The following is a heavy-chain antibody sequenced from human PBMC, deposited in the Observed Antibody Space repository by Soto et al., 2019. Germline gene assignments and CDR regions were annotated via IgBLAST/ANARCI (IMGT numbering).Heavy chain of an antibody. J-gene: IGHJ4*02. V-gene: IGHV1-69*06. Sequence: QVYLVQSGAEVKKPGSSVKISCKASGGIFSSNTINWVRQAAGQGLEWMGGIIPLFGTANYAEKFQGRVTITADKSTKTAYMELTSLRSEDTAVYYCASKAACGGNCYAFDSWGQGTLVTVS. D-gene: IGHD2-21*02. CDR2: IIPLFGTA. CDR3: ASKAACGGNCYAFDS. CDR1: GGIFSSNT.